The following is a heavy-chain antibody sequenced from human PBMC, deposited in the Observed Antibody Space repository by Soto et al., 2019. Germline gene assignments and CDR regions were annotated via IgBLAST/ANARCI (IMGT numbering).Heavy chain of an antibody. CDR3: ARAGSSGYSYYFDY. D-gene: IGHD3-22*01. CDR2: ISYDGSNK. J-gene: IGHJ4*02. V-gene: IGHV3-30-3*01. CDR1: GFTFSSYA. Sequence: QMQLVESGGGVVQPGRSLRLSCAASGFTFSSYAMHWVRQAPGKGLEWVAVISYDGSNKYYADSVKGRFTISRDNSKNTLYLQMNSLRAEDTAVYYCARAGSSGYSYYFDYWGQGTLVTVSS.